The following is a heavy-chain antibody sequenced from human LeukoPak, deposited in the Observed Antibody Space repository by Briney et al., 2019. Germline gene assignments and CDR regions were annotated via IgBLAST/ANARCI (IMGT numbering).Heavy chain of an antibody. V-gene: IGHV1-2*02. CDR1: GYTFTSYG. J-gene: IGHJ4*02. CDR3: ASFSFSSSSSWGNYFDY. CDR2: INPNSGGT. D-gene: IGHD6-6*01. Sequence: ASVEVSCKASGYTFTSYGISWVRQAPGQGLEWMGWINPNSGGTNYAQKFQGRVTMTRDTSISTAYMELSRLRSDDTAVYYCASFSFSSSSSWGNYFDYWGQGTLVTVSS.